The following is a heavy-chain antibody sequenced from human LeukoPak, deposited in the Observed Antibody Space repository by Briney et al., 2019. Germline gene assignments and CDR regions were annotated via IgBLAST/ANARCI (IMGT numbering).Heavy chain of an antibody. Sequence: ASVKVSCKASGYTFTGYYTHWVRQAPGQGLEWMGWINPNSGGTNYAQKFQGRVTMTRDTSISTAYMELSSLRSDGTAIYYCARGIASTSCYGPSCNWFDPWGQGTLVTVSS. CDR1: GYTFTGYY. V-gene: IGHV1-2*02. CDR2: INPNSGGT. CDR3: ARGIASTSCYGPSCNWFDP. D-gene: IGHD2-2*01. J-gene: IGHJ5*02.